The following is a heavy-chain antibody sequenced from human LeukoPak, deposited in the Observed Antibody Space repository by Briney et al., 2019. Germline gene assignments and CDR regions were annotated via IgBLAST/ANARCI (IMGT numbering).Heavy chain of an antibody. CDR1: GYTFTSYY. V-gene: IGHV1-46*01. Sequence: ASVKVSCKASGYTFTSYYMHWVRQAPGQGLEWMGIINPSGGSTSYAQKFQGRVTMTRDTSTSTVYMELSSLRSEDTAVYYCARGSRMSGVRGVTFDYWGQGSLVTVSS. D-gene: IGHD3-10*01. J-gene: IGHJ4*02. CDR3: ARGSRMSGVRGVTFDY. CDR2: INPSGGST.